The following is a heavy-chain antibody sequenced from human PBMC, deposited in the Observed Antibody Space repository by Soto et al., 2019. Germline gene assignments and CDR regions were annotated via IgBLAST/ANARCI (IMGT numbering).Heavy chain of an antibody. Sequence: PSETLSLTCTVSGGSISGYYWSWMRHPPGKGLEWIGYIYYSGSTNYNPSLKSRVTISVDTSKNQFSLKLSSVTAADTAVYYCARETYYYGSGSYSNIWGQGTMVTVSS. V-gene: IGHV4-59*01. D-gene: IGHD3-10*01. CDR1: GGSISGYY. J-gene: IGHJ3*02. CDR2: IYYSGST. CDR3: ARETYYYGSGSYSNI.